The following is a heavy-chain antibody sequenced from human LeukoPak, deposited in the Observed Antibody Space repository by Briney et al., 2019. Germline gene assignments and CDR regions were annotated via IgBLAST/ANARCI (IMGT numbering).Heavy chain of an antibody. Sequence: SETLSLTCTVSGGSISSYYWSWIRQPAGKGLEWIGRIYTSGSTNYNPSLKSRVTMSVDTSKNQFSLKLSSVTAADTAVYYCARAIWFGESEYYFDYWGQGTLVTVSS. V-gene: IGHV4-4*07. D-gene: IGHD3-10*01. CDR3: ARAIWFGESEYYFDY. CDR1: GGSISSYY. J-gene: IGHJ4*02. CDR2: IYTSGST.